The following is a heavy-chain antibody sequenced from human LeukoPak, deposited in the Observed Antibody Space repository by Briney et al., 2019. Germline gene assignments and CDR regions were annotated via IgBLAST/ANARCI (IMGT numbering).Heavy chain of an antibody. CDR3: ARESGAAAAAPRFDY. CDR2: IYYSGTT. J-gene: IGHJ4*02. D-gene: IGHD6-13*01. Sequence: SQTLSLTCTVSGDSISSGGYSWSWIRQHPGTGLEWIGYIYYSGTTYYNPSLKSRVTISVDTSKSQFSLKLNSVTAADTAVYYCARESGAAAAAPRFDYWGQGTLVTVSS. CDR1: GDSISSGGYS. V-gene: IGHV4-31*03.